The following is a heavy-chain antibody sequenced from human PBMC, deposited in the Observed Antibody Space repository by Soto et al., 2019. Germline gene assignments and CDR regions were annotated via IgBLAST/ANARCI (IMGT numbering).Heavy chain of an antibody. V-gene: IGHV4-59*11. Sequence: SETLSLTCTVSGDSMSRQYWSWIRQSPGKGLEWIGFVFYSGSTSYNPSLKSQVTISVDTSKNQFSMKLNSVTAADTAVYYCARYSSFSCSPADRFDFWGQGILVT. CDR1: GDSMSRQY. CDR3: ARYSSFSCSPADRFDF. J-gene: IGHJ4*02. D-gene: IGHD2-2*01. CDR2: VFYSGST.